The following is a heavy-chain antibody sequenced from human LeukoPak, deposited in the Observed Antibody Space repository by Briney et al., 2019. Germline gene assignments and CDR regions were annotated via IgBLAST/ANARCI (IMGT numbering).Heavy chain of an antibody. CDR1: GFTYSRYW. CDR2: IKGDESYT. D-gene: IGHD4-17*01. V-gene: IGHV3-74*01. J-gene: IGHJ4*02. CDR3: ASQADSAYGDYN. Sequence: GGSLRLSCAASGFTYSRYWMHWVRQVPGKGLVWVARIKGDESYTFYADSVKGRFTISRDNAKNTLYLQMNSLRAEDTAVYYCASQADSAYGDYNWDQGTLVTVSS.